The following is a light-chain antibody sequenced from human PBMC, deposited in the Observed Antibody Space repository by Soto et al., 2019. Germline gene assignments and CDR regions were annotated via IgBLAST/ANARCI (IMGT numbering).Light chain of an antibody. CDR2: DVS. CDR3: SSYTSSSTYV. V-gene: IGLV2-14*01. J-gene: IGLJ1*01. Sequence: QSALSQPASVSGSPGQSSTISCTGTSSDVGGYNYVSWYQQHPGKAPKLMIYDVSNRPSGVSNRFSGSKSGNTASLTISGLQAEDEADYYCSSYTSSSTYVFGTGTKLTVL. CDR1: SSDVGGYNY.